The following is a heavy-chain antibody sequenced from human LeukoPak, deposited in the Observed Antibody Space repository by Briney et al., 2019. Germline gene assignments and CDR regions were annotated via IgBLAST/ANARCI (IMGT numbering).Heavy chain of an antibody. J-gene: IGHJ6*03. CDR2: TRYATRLK. D-gene: IGHD6-19*01. Sequence: TPRLSSVGSGFTSKKYGISRVRQAPGTGLGWVAFTRYATRLKYLSDSVKGRFTISRDNSRNTLYLQMNCLRADDTALYYCAKVSQSDQWQLDYYYMDVWGKGTTVIVSS. V-gene: IGHV3-30*02. CDR1: GFTSKKYG. CDR3: AKVSQSDQWQLDYYYMDV.